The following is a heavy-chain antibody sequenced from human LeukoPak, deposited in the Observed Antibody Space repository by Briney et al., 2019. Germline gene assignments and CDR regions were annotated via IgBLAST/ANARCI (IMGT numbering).Heavy chain of an antibody. CDR1: GFTFSSYG. Sequence: GGSLRLSCAASGFTFSSYGMHWVRQAPGKGLEWVSAISGSGGSTYYADPVKGRFTISRDNSKNTLYLQMNSLRAEDAAVYYCAKVEYSSSWYSSGDYYYYMDVWGKGTTVTVSS. CDR2: ISGSGGST. CDR3: AKVEYSSSWYSSGDYYYYMDV. J-gene: IGHJ6*03. V-gene: IGHV3-23*01. D-gene: IGHD6-13*01.